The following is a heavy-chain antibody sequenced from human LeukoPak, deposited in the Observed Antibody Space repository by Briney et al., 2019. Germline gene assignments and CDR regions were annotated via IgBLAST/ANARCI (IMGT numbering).Heavy chain of an antibody. Sequence: GRSPRLSCAASGFTFSSYAMHWVRQAPGKGLEWVAVILYDGSNKYYADSVKGRFTISRDNSKNTLYLQMNSLRAEDTAVYYCARDNAVGIVVVPASYFDYWGQGTLVTVSS. CDR3: ARDNAVGIVVVPASYFDY. D-gene: IGHD2-2*01. CDR2: ILYDGSNK. J-gene: IGHJ4*02. CDR1: GFTFSSYA. V-gene: IGHV3-30-3*01.